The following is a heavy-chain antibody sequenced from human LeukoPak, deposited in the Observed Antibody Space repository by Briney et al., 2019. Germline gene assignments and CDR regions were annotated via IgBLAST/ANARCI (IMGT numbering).Heavy chain of an antibody. CDR3: ARRDLFYWYFDL. D-gene: IGHD2-21*01. J-gene: IGHJ2*01. CDR2: IYYSGST. V-gene: IGHV4-59*08. CDR1: GGPISSYY. Sequence: SETLSLTCTVSGGPISSYYWSWIRQPPGKGLEWIGYIYYSGSTNYNPSLKSRVTISVDTSKNQFSLKLSSVTAADTAVYYCARRDLFYWYFDLWGRGTLATVSS.